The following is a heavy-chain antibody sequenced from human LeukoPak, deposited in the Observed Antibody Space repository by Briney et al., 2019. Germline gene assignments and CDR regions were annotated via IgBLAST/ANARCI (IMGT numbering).Heavy chain of an antibody. CDR3: ARVTGYMIEDYFDY. Sequence: KSSETLSLTCTVSGGSISSYYWSWIRQPPGKGLEWIGYIYYSGSTSYNPSLKSRVTISVDTSKNQFSLKLRSVTAADTAVYYCARVTGYMIEDYFDYWGQGILVTVSS. CDR1: GGSISSYY. CDR2: IYYSGST. V-gene: IGHV4-59*01. D-gene: IGHD3-9*01. J-gene: IGHJ4*02.